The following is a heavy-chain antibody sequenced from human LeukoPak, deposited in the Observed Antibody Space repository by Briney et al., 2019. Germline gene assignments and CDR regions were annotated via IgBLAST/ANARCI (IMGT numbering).Heavy chain of an antibody. CDR1: GGSISSGGYS. Sequence: SETLSLTCAVSGGSISSGGYSWSSIRQPPGKGLEWIGYIYHSGSTYYNPSLKSRVTVSVDRSKNQFSLKLSSVTAADTAVYYCARAQAGYTVDYWGQGTLVTVSS. CDR3: ARAQAGYTVDY. D-gene: IGHD5-18*01. J-gene: IGHJ4*02. V-gene: IGHV4-30-2*01. CDR2: IYHSGST.